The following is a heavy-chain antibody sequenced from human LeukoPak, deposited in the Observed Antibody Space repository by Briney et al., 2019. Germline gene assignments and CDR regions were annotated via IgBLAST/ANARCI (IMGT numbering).Heavy chain of an antibody. CDR3: VRERGVAKGDY. CDR2: INSDGSST. CDR1: GFTFSSYW. V-gene: IGHV3-74*01. D-gene: IGHD3-10*01. J-gene: IGHJ4*02. Sequence: GGSLRLSCAASGFTFSSYWMHWDRQAPGKGLVWVSRINSDGSSTSYADSVKGRFTISRDNAKNTLYLQMNSLRAEDTAVYYCVRERGVAKGDYWGQGTLVTVSS.